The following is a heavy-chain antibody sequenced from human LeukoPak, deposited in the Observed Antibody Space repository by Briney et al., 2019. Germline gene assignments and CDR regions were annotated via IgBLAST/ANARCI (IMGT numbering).Heavy chain of an antibody. V-gene: IGHV3-30-3*01. CDR3: ARSGGLQRFDY. CDR1: EVTFRNYA. J-gene: IGHJ4*02. CDR2: ISYDGNTI. Sequence: GGSLRLSCAASEVTFRNYAVHWVRQAPGKGLQWVAVISYDGNTIHYADSVKGRFIISRDTSKNTLYLQMNSLRAEDTAVYYCARSGGLQRFDYWGQGTLVTVSS. D-gene: IGHD4-11*01.